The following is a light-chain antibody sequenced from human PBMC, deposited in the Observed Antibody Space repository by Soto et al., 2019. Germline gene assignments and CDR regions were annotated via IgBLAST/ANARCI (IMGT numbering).Light chain of an antibody. J-gene: IGKJ1*01. CDR2: EAS. V-gene: IGKV3-20*01. CDR3: QHFGNSPLWT. Sequence: ENVLTQSPGTLSLSPGERVTLSCRASQSVSSDYLAWYQQKPGQPPRLLIYEASTRAIGIPDRFSGSGSGTEFTLTISRLEPEDFAVYFCQHFGNSPLWTFGQGTKVDIK. CDR1: QSVSSDY.